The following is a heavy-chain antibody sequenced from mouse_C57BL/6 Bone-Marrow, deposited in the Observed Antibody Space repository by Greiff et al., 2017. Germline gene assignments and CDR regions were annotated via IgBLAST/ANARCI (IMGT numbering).Heavy chain of an antibody. V-gene: IGHV5-9-1*02. Sequence: EVKLVEPGEGLVKPGGSLKLSCAASGFTFSSYAMPWVRQTPETRLEWVAYISSGGDYINYAENVKGHFTISRDNARNTLYLQMSSLKSEDTAMYYCTRDRFTSVVEAFAYWGQGTLVTVSA. J-gene: IGHJ3*01. D-gene: IGHD1-1*01. CDR1: GFTFSSYA. CDR2: ISSGGDYI. CDR3: TRDRFTSVVEAFAY.